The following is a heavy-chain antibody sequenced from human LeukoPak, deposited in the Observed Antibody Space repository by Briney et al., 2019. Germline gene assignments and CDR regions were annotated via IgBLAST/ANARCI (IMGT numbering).Heavy chain of an antibody. CDR3: ASVYYGSGSPRHFDY. J-gene: IGHJ4*02. Sequence: SETLSLTCTVSGGSISSYYWSWIRQPPGKGLEWIGYIYYSGSTNYNPSLKSRVTISVDTSKNQFSLKLSSVTAADTAVYYCASVYYGSGSPRHFDYWGQGTLVTVSS. CDR2: IYYSGST. CDR1: GGSISSYY. V-gene: IGHV4-59*01. D-gene: IGHD3-10*01.